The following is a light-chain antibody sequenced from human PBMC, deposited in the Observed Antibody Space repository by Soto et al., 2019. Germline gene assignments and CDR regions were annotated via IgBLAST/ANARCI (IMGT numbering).Light chain of an antibody. V-gene: IGKV3-20*01. J-gene: IGKJ1*01. CDR3: QQYGSSPRT. Sequence: EIVLTQSPGTLSLSPGERATLSCRASQSVTSNFLAWYQQKPGQAPRFVIYGASRRATGIPDRFSGSGSGTDFTLTISRLEPEDFAVYYCQQYGSSPRTFGQGTKVDIK. CDR2: GAS. CDR1: QSVTSNF.